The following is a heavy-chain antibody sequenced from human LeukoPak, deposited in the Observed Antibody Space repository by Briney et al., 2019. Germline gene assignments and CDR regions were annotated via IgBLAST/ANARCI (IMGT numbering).Heavy chain of an antibody. D-gene: IGHD6-6*01. CDR3: ARDLPAGMAARPPYQLDY. CDR1: DYTFTTYG. V-gene: IGHV1-18*01. Sequence: ASVKVSCKASDYTFTTYGITWVRQVPGQGLEWMGWISVYNGDTKYAQNFQGRVTLTTDTSTSTVYMELRSLESDDTAVYYCARDLPAGMAARPPYQLDYWGQGTRVTVSS. CDR2: ISVYNGDT. J-gene: IGHJ4*02.